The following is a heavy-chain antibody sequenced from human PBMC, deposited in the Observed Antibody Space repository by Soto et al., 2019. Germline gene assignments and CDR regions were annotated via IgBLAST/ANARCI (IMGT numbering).Heavy chain of an antibody. D-gene: IGHD2-2*01. J-gene: IGHJ3*02. CDR1: GDSMTISDFL. Sequence: QLLESGPGLVKPSETLSLSCTVSGDSMTISDFLWGWVRQPPGKGLEWIGGIYYSGLANYNPYLRSRATMSVDTSRNQFFLNVTSVTAADTAVYYCARPVYAHGAFDIWGQGKLVTVSS. CDR2: IYYSGLA. CDR3: ARPVYAHGAFDI. V-gene: IGHV4-39*01.